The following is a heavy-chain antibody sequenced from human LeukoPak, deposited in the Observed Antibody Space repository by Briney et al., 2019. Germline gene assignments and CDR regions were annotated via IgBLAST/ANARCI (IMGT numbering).Heavy chain of an antibody. CDR2: IYYSGST. CDR1: GGSISSTSYY. J-gene: IGHJ4*02. Sequence: PSETLSLTCTVSGGSISSTSYYWGWIRQPPGKGLEWIGSIYYSGSTYYNPSLKSRVTISVDTSKNQFSLKLSSVTAADTAVYYCARERATIQSSILDYGGQGPRATVPS. CDR3: ARERATIQSSILDY. D-gene: IGHD5-24*01. V-gene: IGHV4-39*01.